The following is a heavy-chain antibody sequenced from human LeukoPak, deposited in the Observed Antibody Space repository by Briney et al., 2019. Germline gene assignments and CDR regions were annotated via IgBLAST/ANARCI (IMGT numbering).Heavy chain of an antibody. D-gene: IGHD2-2*01. J-gene: IGHJ5*02. CDR2: INPNSGGT. CDR1: GYTFTDYY. CDR3: ARVNCVVVPAAPTDNNWFDP. V-gene: IGHV1-2*02. Sequence: ASVKVSCKAAGYTFTDYYMHWVRQAPGQGLEWMGWINPNSGGTNYAQKFQGRVTMTRDTSISTAYMELSRLRSDDTAVYYCARVNCVVVPAAPTDNNWFDPWGQGTLVTVSS.